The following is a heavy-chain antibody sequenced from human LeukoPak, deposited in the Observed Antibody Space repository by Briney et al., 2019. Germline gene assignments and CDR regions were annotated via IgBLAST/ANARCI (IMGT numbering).Heavy chain of an antibody. CDR2: IIPIFGTA. J-gene: IGHJ6*03. CDR3: AREGVVLAAAGTGYYYYMDV. V-gene: IGHV1-69*05. Sequence: SVKVSCKASGGTFSSYAISWVRQAPGQGLEWMGGIIPIFGTANYAQKFQGRVTITTDESTSTAYMELSSLRSEDTAVYYCAREGVVLAAAGTGYYYYMDVWGKGTTVTVSS. CDR1: GGTFSSYA. D-gene: IGHD6-13*01.